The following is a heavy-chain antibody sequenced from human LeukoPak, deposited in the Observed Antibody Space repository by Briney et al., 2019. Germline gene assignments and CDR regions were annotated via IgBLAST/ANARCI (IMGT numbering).Heavy chain of an antibody. V-gene: IGHV3-23*01. D-gene: IGHD3-22*01. CDR1: GFTFSSYA. Sequence: PGGSLRRSCAASGFTFSSYAMSWVRQAPGKGLEWVSAISGSGGSTYYADSVKGRFTISRDNSKNTLYLQMNSLRAEDTAVYYCAKGDLYYYDSSGYYGFDYWGQGTLVTVSS. CDR2: ISGSGGST. J-gene: IGHJ4*02. CDR3: AKGDLYYYDSSGYYGFDY.